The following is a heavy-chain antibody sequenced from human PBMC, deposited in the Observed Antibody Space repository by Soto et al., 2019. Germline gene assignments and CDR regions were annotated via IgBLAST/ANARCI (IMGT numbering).Heavy chain of an antibody. CDR3: ARVGPLDY. CDR1: GFTFSSYA. V-gene: IGHV3-30-3*01. CDR2: ISYDGSNK. J-gene: IGHJ4*02. Sequence: GGSLRLSCAASGFTFSSYAMHWVRQAPGKGLEWVAVISYDGSNKYYADSVKGRFTISRDNSKNTLYLQMNSLRAEDTAVYYCARVGPLDYWGQGTLVTVYS.